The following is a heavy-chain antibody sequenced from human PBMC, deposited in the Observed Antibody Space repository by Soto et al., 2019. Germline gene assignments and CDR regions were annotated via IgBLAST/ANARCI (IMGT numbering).Heavy chain of an antibody. CDR3: AGGIGYSYGRGNYYYYYGMDV. CDR1: GFTFSSYG. J-gene: IGHJ6*02. D-gene: IGHD5-18*01. V-gene: IGHV3-33*01. Sequence: PGGSLRLSCAASGFTFSSYGMHWVRQAPGKGLEWVAVIWYDGSNKYYADSVKGRFTISRDNSKNTLYLQMNSLRAEDTAVYYCAGGIGYSYGRGNYYYYYGMDVWGQGTTVTVSS. CDR2: IWYDGSNK.